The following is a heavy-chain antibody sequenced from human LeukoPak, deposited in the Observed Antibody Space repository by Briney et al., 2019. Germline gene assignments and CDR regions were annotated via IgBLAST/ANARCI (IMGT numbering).Heavy chain of an antibody. J-gene: IGHJ3*02. D-gene: IGHD5-24*01. CDR2: IWYDGSNK. V-gene: IGHV3-33*01. CDR3: AGDWDGYNQLFAFDI. CDR1: GFTFSSYG. Sequence: PGGSLRLSCAASGFTFSSYGMHWVRQAPGKGLEWVAVIWYDGSNKYYAESVKARFTISRENSKNTLYLQMNSLRAEDTAVYYWAGDWDGYNQLFAFDIWGQGTMVTVSS.